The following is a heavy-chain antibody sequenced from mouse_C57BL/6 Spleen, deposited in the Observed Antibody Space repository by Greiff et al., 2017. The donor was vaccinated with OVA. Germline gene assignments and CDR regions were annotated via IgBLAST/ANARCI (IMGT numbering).Heavy chain of an antibody. V-gene: IGHV1-82*01. CDR2: IYPGDGDT. CDR3: ARGYSNHYYAMDY. Sequence: QVQLKESGPELVKPGASVKISCKASGYAFSSSWMNWVKQRPGKGLEWIGRIYPGDGDTNYNGKFKGKATLTADKSSSTAYMQLSSLTSEDSAVYFCARGYSNHYYAMDYWGQGTSVTVSS. CDR1: GYAFSSSW. D-gene: IGHD2-5*01. J-gene: IGHJ4*01.